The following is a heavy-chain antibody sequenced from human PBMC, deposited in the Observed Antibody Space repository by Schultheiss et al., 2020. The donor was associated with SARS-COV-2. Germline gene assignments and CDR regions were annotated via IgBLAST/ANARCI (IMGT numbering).Heavy chain of an antibody. V-gene: IGHV4-59*12. CDR1: GGSISSYY. CDR3: ARGPFSGASYYDFWSGYSAFDY. J-gene: IGHJ4*02. D-gene: IGHD3-3*01. CDR2: IYHSGST. Sequence: SETLSLTCTVSGGSISSYYWSWIRQPPGKGLEWIGHIYHSGSTHYNPSLKSRVTISVDRSKNQFSLKLSSVTAADTAVYYCARGPFSGASYYDFWSGYSAFDYWGQGTLVTVSS.